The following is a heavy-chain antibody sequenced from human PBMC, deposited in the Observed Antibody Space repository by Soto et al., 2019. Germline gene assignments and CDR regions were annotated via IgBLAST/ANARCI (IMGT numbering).Heavy chain of an antibody. CDR3: AAGYSTGLDAFDL. D-gene: IGHD2-8*02. V-gene: IGHV5-51*01. Sequence: GESLKISCNGSGYNFANDWIGWVRQVPGKGLEWMGMIFPGDSDTKNSPSLQGQITMSVDKSNSSAYLQWRSLKASDTAMYYCAAGYSTGLDAFDLWGQGTLVTVSS. CDR1: GYNFANDW. CDR2: IFPGDSDT. J-gene: IGHJ3*01.